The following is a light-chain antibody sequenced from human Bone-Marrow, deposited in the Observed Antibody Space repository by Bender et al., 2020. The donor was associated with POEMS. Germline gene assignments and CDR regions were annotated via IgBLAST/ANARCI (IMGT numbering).Light chain of an antibody. Sequence: SYEVTQPPSVSVSPGQTASITCSGDDLGDKYVAWYQQKPDQSPVLVIYQDTKRPSGIPERFSGSNSGNTATLTISGTQAMDEADYYCQAWDTYYVIFGGGTKLTVL. CDR3: QAWDTYYVI. J-gene: IGLJ2*01. CDR2: QDT. CDR1: DLGDKY. V-gene: IGLV3-1*01.